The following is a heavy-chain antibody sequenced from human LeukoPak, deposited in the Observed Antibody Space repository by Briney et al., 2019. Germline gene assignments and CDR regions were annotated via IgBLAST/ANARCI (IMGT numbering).Heavy chain of an antibody. CDR1: GFTFSSNA. CDR2: ISYDGSRK. J-gene: IGHJ4*02. Sequence: PGRSLRLSCAASGFTFSSNAMHWVRQAPGKGLEWVAVISYDGSRKYYTDSVKGRFTISRDSSKNTLYLQMNSLRAEDTAVYYCARPNADGWHFDYWGQGTLVTVSS. CDR3: ARPNADGWHFDY. V-gene: IGHV3-30*10. D-gene: IGHD5-24*01.